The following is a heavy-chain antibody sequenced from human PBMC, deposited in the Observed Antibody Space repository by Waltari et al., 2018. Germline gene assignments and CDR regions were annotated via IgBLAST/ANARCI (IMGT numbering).Heavy chain of an antibody. Sequence: EVQLVESGGGLVKPGGSLRLSCAASGFTFSSYRMHWVRQAPGKGLEWVSSISSSSSYIYYADSVKGRFTISRDNAKNSLYLQMNSLRAEDTAVYYCARDLRLGYCSGGSCRWGQGTLVTVSS. D-gene: IGHD2-15*01. CDR2: ISSSSSYI. CDR3: ARDLRLGYCSGGSCR. CDR1: GFTFSSYR. J-gene: IGHJ4*02. V-gene: IGHV3-21*01.